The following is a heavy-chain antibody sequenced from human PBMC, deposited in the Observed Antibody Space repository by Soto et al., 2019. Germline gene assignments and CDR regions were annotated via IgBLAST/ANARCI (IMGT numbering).Heavy chain of an antibody. CDR2: ISSSSSTI. CDR1: GFTFSSYS. V-gene: IGHV3-48*02. Sequence: EVQLVESGGGLVQPGGSLRLSCAASGFTFSSYSMNWVRQAPGKGLEWVSYISSSSSTIYYADSVKGRFTISRDNAKNSLSLQMNSLRDEDTAVYYCARGTVLLPPYWGQGTLVTVSS. CDR3: ARGTVLLPPY. J-gene: IGHJ4*02. D-gene: IGHD3-10*01.